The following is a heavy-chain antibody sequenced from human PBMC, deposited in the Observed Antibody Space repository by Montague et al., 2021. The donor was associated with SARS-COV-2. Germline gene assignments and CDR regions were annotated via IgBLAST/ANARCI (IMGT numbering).Heavy chain of an antibody. CDR1: GFSLSTSGMC. D-gene: IGHD3-9*01. CDR3: ARRTYDILTGYDYGMDV. J-gene: IGHJ6*02. V-gene: IGHV2-70*11. CDR2: IDWDDDK. Sequence: PALVKPTQTLTLTCTFSGFSLSTSGMCVNWIRQPPGKALEWLARIDWDDDKYYSTSLKTRLTISKDTSKNQVVLTMTNMDPVDTATYYCARRTYDILTGYDYGMDVWGQGTTVTVSS.